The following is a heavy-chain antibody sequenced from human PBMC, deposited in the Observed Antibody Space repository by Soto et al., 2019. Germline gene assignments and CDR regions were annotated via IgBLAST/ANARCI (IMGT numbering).Heavy chain of an antibody. CDR2: TYYRSKWYN. V-gene: IGHV6-1*01. CDR3: AREDWNYGLHYYYYYGMDV. Sequence: SQTLSLTCAISGDSVSSNSAAWNWIRQSPSRGLEWLGRTYYRSKWYNDYAVSVKSRITINPGTSKNQFSLQLNSVTPEDTAVYYCAREDWNYGLHYYYYYGMDVWGQGTTVTVS. CDR1: GDSVSSNSAA. D-gene: IGHD1-7*01. J-gene: IGHJ6*02.